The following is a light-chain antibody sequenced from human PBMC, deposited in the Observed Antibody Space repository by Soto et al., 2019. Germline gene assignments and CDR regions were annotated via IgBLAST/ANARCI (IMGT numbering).Light chain of an antibody. CDR1: QSISSD. V-gene: IGKV1-39*01. CDR2: DAS. J-gene: IGKJ5*01. Sequence: TESRSSLSASAGYRVTITCRASQSISSDLAWYQQKPGKPPNLLIYDASSLQSGVPSRFSGSGFGTDFALTISSLQPEDFATYYCQQIYSKPITFGQGTLLEIK. CDR3: QQIYSKPIT.